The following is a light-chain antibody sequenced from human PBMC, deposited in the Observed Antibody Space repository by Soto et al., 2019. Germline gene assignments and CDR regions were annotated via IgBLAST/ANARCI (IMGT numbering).Light chain of an antibody. CDR3: QQSKNWPLIT. V-gene: IGKV3-15*01. J-gene: IGKJ5*01. CDR1: QNVRTN. Sequence: EIVMTQSPATLSVSPGERATLSCRTSQNVRTNLAWYQRKSGQAPRLLIYGASTRATGTPARVSGSGSGTEITLTISSLQFEDSAVYYCQQSKNWPLITFGQGTRLEI. CDR2: GAS.